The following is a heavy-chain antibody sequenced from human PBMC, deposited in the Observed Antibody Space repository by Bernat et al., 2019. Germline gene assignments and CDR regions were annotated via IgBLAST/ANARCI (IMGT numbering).Heavy chain of an antibody. J-gene: IGHJ4*02. V-gene: IGHV3-33*01. CDR1: GFSFSTYG. CDR3: ATGRASMTVFGVVNDFDY. D-gene: IGHD3-3*01. Sequence: VQLLESGGGLVQPGRSLRLSCAASGFSFSTYGMHWVRQAPGKGLEWLAAIWYDGSNKDSADSVKGRFTISRDNSKNTLYLQMNSLRAEDTAVYYCATGRASMTVFGVVNDFDYWGQGTLVTVSS. CDR2: IWYDGSNK.